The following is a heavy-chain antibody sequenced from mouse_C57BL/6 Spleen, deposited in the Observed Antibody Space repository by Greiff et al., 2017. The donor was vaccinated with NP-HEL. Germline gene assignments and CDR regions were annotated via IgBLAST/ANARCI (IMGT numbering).Heavy chain of an antibody. J-gene: IGHJ4*01. CDR2: INPSNGGT. V-gene: IGHV1-53*01. CDR3: ARSVGSSYAMDD. D-gene: IGHD1-1*01. Sequence: VQLQQPGTELVKPGASVKLSCKASGYTFTSYWMHWVKQRPGQGLEWIGNINPSNGGTNYNEKFKSKATLTVDKSSSTAYMQLSSLTSEDSAVYERARSVGSSYAMDDWGQGTTGTDAS. CDR1: GYTFTSYW.